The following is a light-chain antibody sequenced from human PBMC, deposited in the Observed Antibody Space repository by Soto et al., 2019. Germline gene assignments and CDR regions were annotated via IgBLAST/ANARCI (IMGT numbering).Light chain of an antibody. CDR2: EVS. Sequence: QSALTQPASVSGSPGQSITISCTGTSSDVGGYNYVSWYQQHPGKAPKLMIYEVSNRPSGVSNRFSGSKSGNTASLTISGLQAEDEAADYCSSYTSSSTRVVFGGGTKLTVL. V-gene: IGLV2-14*01. CDR1: SSDVGGYNY. CDR3: SSYTSSSTRVV. J-gene: IGLJ2*01.